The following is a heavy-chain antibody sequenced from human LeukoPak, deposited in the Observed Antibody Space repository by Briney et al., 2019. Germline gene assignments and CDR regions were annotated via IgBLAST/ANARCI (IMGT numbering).Heavy chain of an antibody. CDR3: SRGLSDVY. CDR1: GYSISSGYY. Sequence: SETLSLTCTVSGYSISSGYYWGWIRPPPGKGLEWIGEINHSGITSYNPSLKSRVTISIDTSKSQFSLKLNSVTAADTAAYYCSRGLSDVYWGQGTLVTVSS. V-gene: IGHV4-38-2*02. CDR2: INHSGIT. J-gene: IGHJ4*02.